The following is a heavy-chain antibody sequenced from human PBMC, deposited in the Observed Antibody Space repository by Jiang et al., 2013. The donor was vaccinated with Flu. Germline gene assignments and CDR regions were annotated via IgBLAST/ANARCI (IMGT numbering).Heavy chain of an antibody. D-gene: IGHD2-15*01. J-gene: IGHJ5*02. Sequence: GSGLVKPSETLSLTCTVSGDSISSGSYYWAWIRQPPGKELEWFGSIYYSGSTYSNPSLKSRVTISVDTSKNQFSLKLRSVTAADTAVYYCARHRTLAGVVIAYNWFDPVGPGNPGHRLL. CDR1: GDSISSGSYY. CDR3: ARHRTLAGVVIAYNWFDP. CDR2: IYYSGST. V-gene: IGHV4-39*01.